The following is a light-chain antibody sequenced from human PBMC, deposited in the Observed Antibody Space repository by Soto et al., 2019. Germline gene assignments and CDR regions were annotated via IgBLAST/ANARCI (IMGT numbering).Light chain of an antibody. J-gene: IGKJ5*01. Sequence: DIQMTQSPSSLSASVGDRVTITCQASQNINNYLNWYQQKPGRAPKLLIYDASNLEAGVPSRFSGGGSGTEFTLTISSLQSEDFAVYYCQQYNSWPPITFGQGTRLEI. CDR2: DAS. CDR3: QQYNSWPPIT. V-gene: IGKV1-33*01. CDR1: QNINNY.